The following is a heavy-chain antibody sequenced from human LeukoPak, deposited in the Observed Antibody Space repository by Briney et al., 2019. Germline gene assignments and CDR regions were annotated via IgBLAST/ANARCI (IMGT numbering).Heavy chain of an antibody. J-gene: IGHJ3*02. D-gene: IGHD3-10*02. Sequence: ASVKVSCKTSEYTFTGYYIHWVRQAPGQGLEWMGWINPYSGDTKYGQKFQGRVTMTWDRSIRTAHMEVRLRSDDTAMYYCARDVRSTDAFDIWGQGTEVTVSS. V-gene: IGHV1-2*02. CDR3: ARDVRSTDAFDI. CDR2: INPYSGDT. CDR1: EYTFTGYY.